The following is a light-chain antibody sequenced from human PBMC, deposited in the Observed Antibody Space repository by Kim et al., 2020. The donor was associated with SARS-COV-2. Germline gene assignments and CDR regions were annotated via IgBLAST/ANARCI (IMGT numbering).Light chain of an antibody. J-gene: IGKJ4*01. CDR1: QSVSRN. Sequence: EIVMTQSPATLSVSPGERATLSCRASQSVSRNYLAWYQQKPGQAPRLLMYGAYSRATGIPDRFSGSGSETEFTLTISSLQSEDFAVYYCQQYDKWPVTFGGGTKVDIK. CDR2: GAY. CDR3: QQYDKWPVT. V-gene: IGKV3D-15*01.